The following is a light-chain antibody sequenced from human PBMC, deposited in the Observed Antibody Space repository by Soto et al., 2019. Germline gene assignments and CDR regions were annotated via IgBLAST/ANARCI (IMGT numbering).Light chain of an antibody. Sequence: QSALTQPASVSGSPGQSITISCTGTSSDVGGYNYVSWYQQHPGKAPKLMIYDVSNRPSGVSNRFSGSKSGNTASLTISGLQAEDEADYYGSSYTSSSSGVVFGGGTKLTVL. CDR3: SSYTSSSSGVV. J-gene: IGLJ2*01. CDR1: SSDVGGYNY. V-gene: IGLV2-14*01. CDR2: DVS.